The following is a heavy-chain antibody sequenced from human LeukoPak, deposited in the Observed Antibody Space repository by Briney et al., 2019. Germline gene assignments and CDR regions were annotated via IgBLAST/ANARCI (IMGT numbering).Heavy chain of an antibody. Sequence: RASVKVSCKASGYTFIDYYIHWVRQAPGQGLEWMGIINPSGGSTSYAQKFQGRVTMTRDTSTSTVYMELSSLRSEDTAVYYCARAGDYYGSGSYSNYFDYWGQGTLVTVSS. CDR2: INPSGGST. CDR1: GYTFIDYY. D-gene: IGHD3-10*01. V-gene: IGHV1-46*03. CDR3: ARAGDYYGSGSYSNYFDY. J-gene: IGHJ4*02.